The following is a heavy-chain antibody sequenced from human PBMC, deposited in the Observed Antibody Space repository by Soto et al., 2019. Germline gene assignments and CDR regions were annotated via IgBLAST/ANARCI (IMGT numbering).Heavy chain of an antibody. CDR2: TSYDGTNK. V-gene: IGHV3-30*04. CDR3: ARWGTTGGLDV. Sequence: QVQLVESGGGVVQPGTSLRLSCVGSGFTFRSLVIHWFRQAPGRGLGWVALTSYDGTNKYFGDSVKGRFTISRDNSRNTVDLQMDSLRLEDTALYYCARWGTTGGLDVWGQGTLVSVSS. CDR1: GFTFRSLV. J-gene: IGHJ4*02. D-gene: IGHD3-16*01.